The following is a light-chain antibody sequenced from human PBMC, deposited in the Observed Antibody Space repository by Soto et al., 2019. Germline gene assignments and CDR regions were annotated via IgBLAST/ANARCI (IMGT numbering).Light chain of an antibody. Sequence: QSALTQPASVSGSPGQSITIPCTGTSSDVGDYHYVSWYQQHPGKAPKLMIYDVSYRPSGVSNRFAGSKSGDTASLTISGLQAEDEADYYCSSYTTSSTVLFGGGTMLTVL. J-gene: IGLJ2*01. V-gene: IGLV2-14*03. CDR2: DVS. CDR3: SSYTTSSTVL. CDR1: SSDVGDYHY.